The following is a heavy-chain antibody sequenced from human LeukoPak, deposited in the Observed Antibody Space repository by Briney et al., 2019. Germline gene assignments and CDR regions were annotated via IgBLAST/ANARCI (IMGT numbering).Heavy chain of an antibody. J-gene: IGHJ4*02. CDR1: GFTFSNYG. D-gene: IGHD3-22*01. CDR2: IPYDGTNK. V-gene: IGHV3-30*02. CDR3: ARETYDSSGYYLYYFDY. Sequence: PGGSLRLSCAPSGFTFSNYGMHWVRQAPGKGLEWVAFIPYDGTNKYHADSVKGRFTISRDNSKNTLYLQMNSLRAEDTAVYYCARETYDSSGYYLYYFDYWGQGTLVTVSS.